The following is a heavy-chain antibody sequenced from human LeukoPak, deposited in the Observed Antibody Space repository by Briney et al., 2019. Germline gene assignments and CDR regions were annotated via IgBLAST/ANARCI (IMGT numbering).Heavy chain of an antibody. CDR1: RFTLSSYW. J-gene: IGHJ6*03. D-gene: IGHD2/OR15-2a*01. Sequence: PGGSLRLSCAPSRFTLSSYWMSWVRPAPGKGLEWVANIKKDGSETYYVDSVEGRLTISRDNAKNSLYLQMSSLRAADPAVYYWARRIDNYYYYMDVWGKGTTVTVSS. CDR3: ARRIDNYYYYMDV. CDR2: IKKDGSET. V-gene: IGHV3-7*01.